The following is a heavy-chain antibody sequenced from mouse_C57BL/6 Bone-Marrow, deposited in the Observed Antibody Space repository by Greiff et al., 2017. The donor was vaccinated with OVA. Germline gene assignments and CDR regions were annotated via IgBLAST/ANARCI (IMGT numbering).Heavy chain of an antibody. CDR3: TRGYYGSNGPWYFDV. CDR1: GFTFSDAW. J-gene: IGHJ1*03. CDR2: IRNKANNHAT. Sequence: EVNVVESGGGLVQPGGSMKLSCAASGFTFSDAWMDWVRQSPEKGLEWVAEIRNKANNHATYYAESVKGRFTISRDDSKSSVYLQMNSLRAEDTGIYYCTRGYYGSNGPWYFDVWGTGTTVTVSS. V-gene: IGHV6-6*01. D-gene: IGHD1-1*01.